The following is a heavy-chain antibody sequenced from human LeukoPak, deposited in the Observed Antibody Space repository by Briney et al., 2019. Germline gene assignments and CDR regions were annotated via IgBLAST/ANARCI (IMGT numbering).Heavy chain of an antibody. Sequence: PGGSLRLSCAASGFTFTDYGIHWVRQAPGKGLEWVAVIWYDGSNKYYADSVKGRFTISRDNSKNTLYLQMNSLRAEDTAVYYCAKDLGYCGGDCYSFIDYWGQGTLVTVSS. D-gene: IGHD2-21*02. J-gene: IGHJ4*02. V-gene: IGHV3-33*06. CDR1: GFTFTDYG. CDR2: IWYDGSNK. CDR3: AKDLGYCGGDCYSFIDY.